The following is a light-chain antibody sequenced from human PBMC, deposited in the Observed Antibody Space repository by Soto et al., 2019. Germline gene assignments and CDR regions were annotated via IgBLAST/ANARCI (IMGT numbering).Light chain of an antibody. J-gene: IGKJ3*01. CDR3: QQYGSSFT. V-gene: IGKV3-20*01. CDR1: QTVSGTY. Sequence: EIVLTQSPGTLSLSPGERATLSCSASQTVSGTYLAWYQQKPGQAPRLLIYGASSRATGIPDRFCGSGSGTDFTLTISRLESEDFAVYYCQQYGSSFTFGPGTKVDIK. CDR2: GAS.